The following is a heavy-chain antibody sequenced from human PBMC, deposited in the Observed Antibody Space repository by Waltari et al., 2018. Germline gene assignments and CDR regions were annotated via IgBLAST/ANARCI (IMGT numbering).Heavy chain of an antibody. Sequence: EVQVVESGGGLVQPGGSLRLSCVASGFTFSNYEMNWVRQAPGKGLGGVSYISNRGSTNYYEDSVKGRFTISRDNAKNSMYLEMDSLRAEDTAVYYCARPSTEYYYYYYYMDVWGKGTTVTVS. V-gene: IGHV3-48*03. J-gene: IGHJ6*03. CDR2: ISNRGSTN. CDR3: ARPSTEYYYYYYYMDV. CDR1: GFTFSNYE.